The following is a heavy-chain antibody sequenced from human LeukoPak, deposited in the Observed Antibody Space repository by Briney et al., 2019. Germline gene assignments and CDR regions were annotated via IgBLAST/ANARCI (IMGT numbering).Heavy chain of an antibody. D-gene: IGHD1-14*01. J-gene: IGHJ4*02. CDR2: IIPILGIA. CDR3: TTDAAWYY. CDR1: GGTFSSYA. Sequence: SVKVSCKASGGTFSSYAISWVRQAPGQGLEWMGRIIPILGIANYAQKFQGRVTITADKSTSTACMELSSLRSEDTAVYYCTTDAAWYYWGQGTLVTVSS. V-gene: IGHV1-69*04.